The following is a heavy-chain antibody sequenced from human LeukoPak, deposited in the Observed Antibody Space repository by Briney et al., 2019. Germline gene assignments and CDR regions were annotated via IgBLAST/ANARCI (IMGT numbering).Heavy chain of an antibody. CDR3: ARDPSQWELLNWFDP. J-gene: IGHJ5*02. D-gene: IGHD1-26*01. Sequence: SETLSLTCTVSGGSISSYYWGWIRQPPGKGLEWIGSIYYSGSTYYNPSLKSRVTISVDTSKNQFSLKLSSVTAADTAVYYCARDPSQWELLNWFDPWGQGTLVTVSS. CDR2: IYYSGST. CDR1: GGSISSYY. V-gene: IGHV4-39*07.